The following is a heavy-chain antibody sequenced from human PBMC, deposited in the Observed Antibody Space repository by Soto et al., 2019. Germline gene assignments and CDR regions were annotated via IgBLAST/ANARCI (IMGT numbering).Heavy chain of an antibody. Sequence: EVQLVESGGGLVQPGGSLRLSCAASGFTFSSYSLNWVRQAPGKGLEWVSYISTSSSSIYYADSVKGRFTISRDNAKNSLYLQMNSLRAEDTAVYYCAREVSRYYDFCSGQGDYWGQGTLVTVSS. CDR3: AREVSRYYDFCSGQGDY. CDR2: ISTSSSSI. V-gene: IGHV3-48*01. CDR1: GFTFSSYS. D-gene: IGHD3-3*01. J-gene: IGHJ4*02.